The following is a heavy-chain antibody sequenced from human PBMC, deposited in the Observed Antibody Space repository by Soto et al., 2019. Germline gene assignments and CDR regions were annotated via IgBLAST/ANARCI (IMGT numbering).Heavy chain of an antibody. CDR1: GGSISSTSYY. CDR3: VRHAQWIIRAY. V-gene: IGHV4-39*01. CDR2: IYYSGST. D-gene: IGHD5-12*01. J-gene: IGHJ4*02. Sequence: LSLTCTVSGGSISSTSYYWGWIRQPPGKGLEWIGSIYYSGSTYYSPSLKSRVTISVDTSKNQFSLKLSSVTAADTAVYYCVRHAQWIIRAYWGQGSLVTVSS.